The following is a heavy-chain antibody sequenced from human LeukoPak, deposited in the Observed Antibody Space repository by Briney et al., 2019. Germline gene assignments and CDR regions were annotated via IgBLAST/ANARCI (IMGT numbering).Heavy chain of an antibody. J-gene: IGHJ5*02. V-gene: IGHV4-38-2*01. CDR1: GYSINSAYY. CDR2: MYHSGIT. D-gene: IGHD3-10*01. CDR3: ARLTPGKNWFDP. Sequence: SXTLSLTCAVSGYSINSAYYWGWIRPPPGKGLEWIASMYHSGITYYNSSLKSRATISVDTSKNQFSLKLNSVTAADTSVCYCARLTPGKNWFDPWGHGTLVTVSS.